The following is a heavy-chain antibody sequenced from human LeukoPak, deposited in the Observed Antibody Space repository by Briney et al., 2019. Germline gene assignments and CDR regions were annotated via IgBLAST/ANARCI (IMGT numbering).Heavy chain of an antibody. J-gene: IGHJ3*01. D-gene: IGHD3-16*01. CDR1: GGSISGTYY. Sequence: SETLSLTCTVSGGSISGTYYWGWLRQPPGKGLEWIGYVYYTGTTDSNPSLKSRVTISLDTSKNQFSLNLSSVTAADTAVYYCARRWVYDKRAFDAWGQGTMVTVSS. V-gene: IGHV4-59*08. CDR3: ARRWVYDKRAFDA. CDR2: VYYTGTT.